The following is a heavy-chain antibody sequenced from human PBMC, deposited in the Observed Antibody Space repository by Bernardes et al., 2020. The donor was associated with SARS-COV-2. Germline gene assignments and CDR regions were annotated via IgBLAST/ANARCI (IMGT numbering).Heavy chain of an antibody. D-gene: IGHD2-21*02. V-gene: IGHV4-39*01. Sequence: SETLSLTCTVSGGSISSGGYYWGWIRPPPGKGLEWIVSFYSSGNPYYNPSLQSRLSKSIDTSKNQFSLRLSAVTAADTAVYYCARSSCGADCYIGGLRSWDYGMDVWGKGTTVTVSS. J-gene: IGHJ6*04. CDR1: GGSISSGGYY. CDR2: FYSSGNP. CDR3: ARSSCGADCYIGGLRSWDYGMDV.